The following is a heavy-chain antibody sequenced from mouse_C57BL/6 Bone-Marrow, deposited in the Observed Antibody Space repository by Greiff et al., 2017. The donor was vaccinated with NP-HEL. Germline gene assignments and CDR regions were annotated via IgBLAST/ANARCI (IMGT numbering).Heavy chain of an antibody. D-gene: IGHD2-4*01. CDR1: GFTFSSYA. J-gene: IGHJ4*01. CDR2: ISSGGDYI. CDR3: TRDPLYYDYGYAMDY. V-gene: IGHV5-9-1*02. Sequence: DVHLVESGEGLVKPGGSLKLSCAASGFTFSSYAMSWVRQTPEKRLEWVAYISSGGDYIYYADTVKGRFTISRDNARNSLYLQMSSLKSEDTAMYYCTRDPLYYDYGYAMDYWGQGTSVTVSS.